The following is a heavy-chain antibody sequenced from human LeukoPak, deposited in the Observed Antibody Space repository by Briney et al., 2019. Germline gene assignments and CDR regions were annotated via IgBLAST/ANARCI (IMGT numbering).Heavy chain of an antibody. V-gene: IGHV3-30*03. CDR3: ATYYYGSGSYYIHYYGMDV. J-gene: IGHJ6*04. Sequence: GRSLRLSCAASGFTFSSYGMHWVRQAPGKGLEWVAVISYDGSNKYYADSVKGRFTISRDNSKNTLYLQMNSPRAEDTAVYYCATYYYGSGSYYIHYYGMDVWGKGTTVTVSP. CDR1: GFTFSSYG. D-gene: IGHD3-10*01. CDR2: ISYDGSNK.